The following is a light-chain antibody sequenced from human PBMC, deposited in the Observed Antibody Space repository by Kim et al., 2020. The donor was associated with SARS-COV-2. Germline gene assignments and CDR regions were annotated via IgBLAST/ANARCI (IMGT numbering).Light chain of an antibody. CDR2: AAS. V-gene: IGKV1-27*01. J-gene: IGKJ2*02. CDR1: QGISND. CDR3: QKDNSDPST. Sequence: QMTQSPSSLSASVGDRVTITCRASQGISNDLSWYQQKPGQAPKLLIYAASTLQSGVPSRFSGSGSGTDFTLTISSLQPEDAATYYCQKDNSDPSTCGQGTRLDIK.